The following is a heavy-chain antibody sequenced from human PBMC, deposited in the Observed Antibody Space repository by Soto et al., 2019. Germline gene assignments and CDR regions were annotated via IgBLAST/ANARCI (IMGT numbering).Heavy chain of an antibody. J-gene: IGHJ5*02. CDR1: GGSISSYY. D-gene: IGHD6-19*01. CDR3: ARDQGSGWYFNWFDP. Sequence: SETLSLTCTVSGGSISSYYWSWIRQPPGKGLEWIGYIYYSGSTNYNPSLKSRVTISVDTSKNQFSLKLSSVTAADTAVYYCARDQGSGWYFNWFDPWGQGTLVTVSS. V-gene: IGHV4-59*01. CDR2: IYYSGST.